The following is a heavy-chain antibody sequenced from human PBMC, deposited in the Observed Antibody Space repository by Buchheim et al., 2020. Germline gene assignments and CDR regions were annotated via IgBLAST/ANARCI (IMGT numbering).Heavy chain of an antibody. CDR1: GYSFNNYW. CDR3: AKDLNYYYGMDV. V-gene: IGHV5-10-1*01. D-gene: IGHD2-15*01. J-gene: IGHJ6*02. Sequence: EAQLVQSGAEVKKPGESLRISCKGSGYSFNNYWISWVRQMPGKGLEWMGRIDPSDSYTNYSPSFQGHVTIPADKSISTVYPQWSSLKASDTAIYYCAKDLNYYYGMDVWGQGTT. CDR2: IDPSDSYT.